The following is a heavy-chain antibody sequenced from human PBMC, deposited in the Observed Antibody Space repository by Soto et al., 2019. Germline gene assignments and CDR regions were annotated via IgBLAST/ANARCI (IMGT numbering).Heavy chain of an antibody. CDR2: ISGSGGST. Sequence: PGGSLRLSCAASGFTFSSYAMSWVRQAPGKGLEWVSAISGSGGSTYYADSVKGRFTISRDNSKNTLYLQMNSLRAEDTAVYYCAKDYYDSSGYSWWLDPWGKGTLVTVAS. CDR1: GFTFSSYA. V-gene: IGHV3-23*01. J-gene: IGHJ5*02. CDR3: AKDYYDSSGYSWWLDP. D-gene: IGHD3-22*01.